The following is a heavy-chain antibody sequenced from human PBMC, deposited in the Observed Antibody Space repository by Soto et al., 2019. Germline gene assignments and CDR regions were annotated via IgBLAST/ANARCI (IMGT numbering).Heavy chain of an antibody. D-gene: IGHD3-9*01. CDR3: ARGQYYDILTGYLGWFDP. J-gene: IGHJ5*02. CDR1: GGSFSGYY. V-gene: IGHV4-34*01. CDR2: INHSGST. Sequence: SEILSLTCAVYGGSFSGYYWSWIRQPPGKGLEWIGEINHSGSTNYNPSLKSRVTISVDTSKNQFSLKLSSVTAADTAVYYCARGQYYDILTGYLGWFDPGGQGALVTVSS.